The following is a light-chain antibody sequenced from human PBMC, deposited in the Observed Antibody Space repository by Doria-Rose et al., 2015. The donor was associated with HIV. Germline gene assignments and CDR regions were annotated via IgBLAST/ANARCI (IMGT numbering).Light chain of an antibody. J-gene: IGKJ5*01. CDR3: QQYGTSRGT. V-gene: IGKV3-20*01. Sequence: EIVLTQSPGTLSLSPGERATPSCRASQRVKSSYLAWHQQKPGQAPRLLIYDASTRATGIPDRFSGSGSGTDFTLTISRLEPEDVAVYYCQQYGTSRGTFGQGTRLEIK. CDR2: DAS. CDR1: QRVKSSY.